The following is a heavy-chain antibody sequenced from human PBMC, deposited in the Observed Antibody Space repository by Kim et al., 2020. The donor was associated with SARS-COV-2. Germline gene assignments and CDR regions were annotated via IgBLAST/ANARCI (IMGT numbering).Heavy chain of an antibody. J-gene: IGHJ5*02. Sequence: GGSLRLSCAASGFSFSNFYMSWFRQAPGRGPEWLAYISGSGRTRYYADPVRGRFTVSRDNAKNLVFLEMSSMRPEDTAVYYCAGDPRDYQGIVSHFSGWFDHWGQGTPVTVSS. CDR2: ISGSGRTR. CDR3: AGDPRDYQGIVSHFSGWFDH. CDR1: GFSFSNFY. D-gene: IGHD2-15*01. V-gene: IGHV3-11*01.